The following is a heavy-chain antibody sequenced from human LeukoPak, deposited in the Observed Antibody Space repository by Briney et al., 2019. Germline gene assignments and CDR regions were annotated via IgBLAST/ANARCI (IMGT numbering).Heavy chain of an antibody. D-gene: IGHD3-3*01. CDR1: GYTFTSYG. V-gene: IGHV1-18*01. CDR3: ARSGPKGIPFGVVISRYYYYMDV. J-gene: IGHJ6*03. CDR2: ISAYNGNT. Sequence: ASVKVSCKASGYTFTSYGISWVRQAPGQGLEWMGWISAYNGNTNYAQKLQGRVTMTKDTSTSTAYMELRSLRSDDTAVYYCARSGPKGIPFGVVISRYYYYMDVWGKGTTVTVSS.